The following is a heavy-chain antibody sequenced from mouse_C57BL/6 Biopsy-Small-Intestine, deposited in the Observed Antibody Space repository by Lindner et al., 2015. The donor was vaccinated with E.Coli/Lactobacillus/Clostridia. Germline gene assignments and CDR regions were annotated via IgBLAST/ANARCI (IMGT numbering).Heavy chain of an antibody. Sequence: VQLQESGPELVKPGASVKISCKASGYSFTDYNMNWVKQSNGKSLEWIGVINPNYGTTSYNQKFKDKATLTADKSSSTVYMELTRLTSEDSAVYFCARHEEGIYYGNFYFDYWGQGTTLTVSS. CDR3: ARHEEGIYYGNFYFDY. CDR2: INPNYGTT. D-gene: IGHD2-1*01. V-gene: IGHV1-39*01. CDR1: GYSFTDYN. J-gene: IGHJ2*01.